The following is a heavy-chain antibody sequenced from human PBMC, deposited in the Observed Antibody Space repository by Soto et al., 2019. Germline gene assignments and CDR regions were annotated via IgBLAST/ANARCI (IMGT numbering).Heavy chain of an antibody. Sequence: ASVKVSCKASGYTFTSYYMHWVRQAPGQGLEWMGIINPSGGSTSYAQKFQGRVTMTRDTSTSTVYMELSSLRSEDTAVYYCAGTESYSRSWYKWDGMVVWGQGRRVTVSS. D-gene: IGHD6-13*01. CDR1: GYTFTSYY. CDR3: AGTESYSRSWYKWDGMVV. V-gene: IGHV1-46*01. CDR2: INPSGGST. J-gene: IGHJ6*02.